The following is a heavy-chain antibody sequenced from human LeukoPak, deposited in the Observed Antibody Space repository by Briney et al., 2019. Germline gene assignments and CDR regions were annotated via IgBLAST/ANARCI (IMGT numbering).Heavy chain of an antibody. CDR3: ATDRCSGGSCYAYYGMDV. Sequence: ASVKVSCKVSGYTLTELSVHWVRQAPGKGLEWMGGFDPEDGETIYAQKFQGRVTMTEDTSTDTAYMELSSLRSEDTAVYYCATDRCSGGSCYAYYGMDVWGQGTTVTVPS. D-gene: IGHD2-15*01. J-gene: IGHJ6*02. CDR2: FDPEDGET. CDR1: GYTLTELS. V-gene: IGHV1-24*01.